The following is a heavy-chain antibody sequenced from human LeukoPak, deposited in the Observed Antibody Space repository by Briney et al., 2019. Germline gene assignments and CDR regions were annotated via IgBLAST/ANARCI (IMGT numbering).Heavy chain of an antibody. D-gene: IGHD3-10*01. J-gene: IGHJ4*02. CDR1: GFTFSDYA. CDR2: ISFDGGNK. Sequence: GKSLRLSCAASGFTFSDYAMHWVRQAPGKGLEWVAVISFDGGNKYYADSVKGRFTISRDDSKNSLYLQMNSLRAEDTAVYYCARDHNRVTSYYYGSGSPPYWGQGTLVTVSS. V-gene: IGHV3-30*04. CDR3: ARDHNRVTSYYYGSGSPPY.